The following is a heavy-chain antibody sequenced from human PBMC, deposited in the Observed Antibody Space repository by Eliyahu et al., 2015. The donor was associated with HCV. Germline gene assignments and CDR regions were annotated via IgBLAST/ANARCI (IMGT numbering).Heavy chain of an antibody. CDR1: GYTXTGXY. V-gene: IGHV1-2*02. Sequence: QVQLVQSGAEVKKPGASVKVSCXASGYTXTGXYMHWVRQAPGQGLEWMGWINPNSGGTNYAQKFQGRVTMTRDTSISTAYMELSRLRSDDTAVYYCARDYGYGLVVVITLDYWGQGTLVTVSS. J-gene: IGHJ4*02. CDR2: INPNSGGT. CDR3: ARDYGYGLVVVITLDY. D-gene: IGHD3-22*01.